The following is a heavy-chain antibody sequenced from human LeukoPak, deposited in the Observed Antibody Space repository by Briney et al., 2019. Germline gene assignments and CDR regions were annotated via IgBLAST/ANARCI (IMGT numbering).Heavy chain of an antibody. CDR1: GGSISSYY. D-gene: IGHD2-2*01. V-gene: IGHV4-4*07. CDR2: IYTSGST. CDR3: ARGADIVVVPKGDAFDI. Sequence: SETLSLTCTVSGGSISSYYWSWIRQPAGKGLEWIGRIYTSGSTNYNPSLKSRVTMSVDTSKNQFSLKLSSVTAADTAVYYCARGADIVVVPKGDAFDIWGQGTMVTVSS. J-gene: IGHJ3*02.